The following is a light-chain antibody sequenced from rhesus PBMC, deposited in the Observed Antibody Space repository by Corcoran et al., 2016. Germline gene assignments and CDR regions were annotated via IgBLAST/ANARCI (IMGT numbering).Light chain of an antibody. V-gene: IGKV1-22*01. Sequence: DIQMTQSPSSLSASVGDTVTITCRASQGISSGLAWYQQKPGKAPKLTIYKESSLQIGVPSRFSGSGSGTDFTLTISSLQSEDFATYYCQQYSSRPYSFGQGTKVEIK. CDR1: QGISSG. J-gene: IGKJ2*01. CDR2: KES. CDR3: QQYSSRPYS.